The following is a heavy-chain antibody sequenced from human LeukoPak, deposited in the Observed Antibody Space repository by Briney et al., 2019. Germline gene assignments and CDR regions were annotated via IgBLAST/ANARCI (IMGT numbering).Heavy chain of an antibody. CDR1: GYTFTGYN. V-gene: IGHV1-2*02. CDR2: INSHSGGT. D-gene: IGHD6-13*01. Sequence: ASVTVSCKASGYTFTGYNVHWVRHAPGQGLEWMGWINSHSGGTDYAHKFQGRVTMTRDTSISTAYMELSRLKSDDTAVYYCARYTITAAGSPFDYWGQGTLVTVSS. CDR3: ARYTITAAGSPFDY. J-gene: IGHJ4*02.